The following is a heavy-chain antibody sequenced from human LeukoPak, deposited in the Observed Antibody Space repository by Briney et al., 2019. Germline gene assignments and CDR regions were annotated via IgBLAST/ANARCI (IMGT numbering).Heavy chain of an antibody. D-gene: IGHD3-22*01. V-gene: IGHV1-18*01. CDR1: GYTFTSYG. CDR2: ISAYNGNT. J-gene: IGHJ4*02. Sequence: ASVTVSCNASGYTFTSYGISWVRQAAGQGLEWMGWISAYNGNTNYAQKHQGRVTMTTDPSTSTPYMELGSLRSDDTAVYYCARVYKDSSGYYYVPYYFDYWGQGTLVTVSS. CDR3: ARVYKDSSGYYYVPYYFDY.